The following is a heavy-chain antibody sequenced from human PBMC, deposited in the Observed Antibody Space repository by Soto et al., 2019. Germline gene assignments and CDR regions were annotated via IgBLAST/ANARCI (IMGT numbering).Heavy chain of an antibody. CDR3: AIQQWPGYYFDY. J-gene: IGHJ4*02. V-gene: IGHV3-23*01. Sequence: EVQLLESGGGLVQPGGSLRLSCAASGFTFSSYAMSWVRQAPGKGLEWVSAISGSGGSTYYADSVKGRFTISRDNSKNTLYLQMNSLRDEDTAVYYCAIQQWPGYYFDYWGQGTLVTVSS. CDR2: ISGSGGST. D-gene: IGHD6-19*01. CDR1: GFTFSSYA.